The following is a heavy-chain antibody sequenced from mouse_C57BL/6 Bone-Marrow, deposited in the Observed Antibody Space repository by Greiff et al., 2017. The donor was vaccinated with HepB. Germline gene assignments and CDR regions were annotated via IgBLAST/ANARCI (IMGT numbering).Heavy chain of an antibody. V-gene: IGHV1-82*01. CDR2: IYPGDGDT. CDR1: GYAFSSSW. Sequence: QVQLMESGPELVKPGASVKISCKASGYAFSSSWMNWVKQRPGKGLEWIGRIYPGDGDTNYNGKFKGKATLTADKSSSTAYMQLSSLTSEDSAVYFCARPPYDYDAWYFDVWGTGTTVTVSS. CDR3: ARPPYDYDAWYFDV. D-gene: IGHD2-4*01. J-gene: IGHJ1*03.